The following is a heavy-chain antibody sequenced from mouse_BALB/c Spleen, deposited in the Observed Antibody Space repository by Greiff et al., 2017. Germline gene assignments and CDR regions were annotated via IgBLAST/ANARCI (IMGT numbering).Heavy chain of an antibody. Sequence: QVQLKQSGPGLVAPSQSLSITCTVSGFSLTSYGVHWVRQTPGKGLEWLGVIWAGGSTNYNSALMSRLSISKNNSKSQVFLKMNSQQTDDTAMYYCARGGGNESYYAMDYWGQGTSVTVSS. V-gene: IGHV2-9*02. CDR2: IWAGGST. D-gene: IGHD1-1*02. CDR1: GFSLTSYG. CDR3: ARGGGNESYYAMDY. J-gene: IGHJ4*01.